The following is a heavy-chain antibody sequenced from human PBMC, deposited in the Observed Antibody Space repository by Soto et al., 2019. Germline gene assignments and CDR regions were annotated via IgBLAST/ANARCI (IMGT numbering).Heavy chain of an antibody. D-gene: IGHD3-3*01. Sequence: GGSLRLSCAASGFTFSSYSMNWVRQAPGKGLEWVSYISSSSSTIYYADSVKGRFTISRDNAKNSLYLQMNSLRAEDTAVYYCALGHDDFWSGFHAFDIWGQGTMVTVSS. V-gene: IGHV3-48*01. J-gene: IGHJ3*02. CDR3: ALGHDDFWSGFHAFDI. CDR1: GFTFSSYS. CDR2: ISSSSSTI.